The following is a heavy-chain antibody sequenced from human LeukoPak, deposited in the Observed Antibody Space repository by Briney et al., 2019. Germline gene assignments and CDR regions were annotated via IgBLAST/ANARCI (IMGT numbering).Heavy chain of an antibody. J-gene: IGHJ4*02. Sequence: SETLSLTCTVSGGSISTPAYYWGWIRQPPGKGLEWIGSLYHSGSTYYNPSLKSRATISVDTSKNQCSLKLRSVTAADTAVYYCARDLYFYGSGNYPAALGYWGQGTLVTVS. CDR3: ARDLYFYGSGNYPAALGY. CDR1: GGSISTPAYY. D-gene: IGHD3-10*01. V-gene: IGHV4-39*02. CDR2: LYHSGST.